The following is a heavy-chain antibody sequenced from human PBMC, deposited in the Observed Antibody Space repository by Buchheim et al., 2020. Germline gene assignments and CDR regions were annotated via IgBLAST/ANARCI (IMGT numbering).Heavy chain of an antibody. J-gene: IGHJ6*02. CDR2: IYHSGST. V-gene: IGHV4-4*02. CDR3: ARAEGDPEWLVLSLGMDV. Sequence: QVQLQESGPGLVKPSGTLSLTCAVSGGSISSSNWWSWVRQPPGKGLEWIGEIYHSGSTNYNPSLKSRVTIAVAKSKNQFSLKLGSGTAADTAVYYCARAEGDPEWLVLSLGMDVWGQGTT. D-gene: IGHD6-19*01. CDR1: GGSISSSNW.